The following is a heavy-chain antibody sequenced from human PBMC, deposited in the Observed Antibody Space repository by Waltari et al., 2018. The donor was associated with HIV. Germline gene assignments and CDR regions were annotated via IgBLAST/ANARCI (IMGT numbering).Heavy chain of an antibody. CDR3: VRAGRSSDGFDV. Sequence: EVQLVESGGGLVQPGGSLSLSCGASGFTFSRYWMHWVRQAPGKGLVWVSRIESDGASTNYADSVKGRVTISRDNAKNTLSLQMNSLSVEDTAVYYCVRAGRSSDGFDVWGQGTMVTVSS. D-gene: IGHD6-6*01. CDR1: GFTFSRYW. V-gene: IGHV3-74*01. J-gene: IGHJ3*01. CDR2: IESDGAST.